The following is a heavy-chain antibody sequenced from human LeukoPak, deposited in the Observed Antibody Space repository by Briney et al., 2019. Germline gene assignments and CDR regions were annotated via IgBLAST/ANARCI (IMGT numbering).Heavy chain of an antibody. CDR2: ITPIFGTA. J-gene: IGHJ4*02. D-gene: IGHD3-22*01. Sequence: PEASVKVSCKASGGTFSGYTISWVRQAPGQGLEWMGGITPIFGTANYAQKFQGRVTITTDESTSTAYMELSSLRSEDTAVYYCARGPGDFYDTGGYYYVPDFWGQGTLVTVSS. V-gene: IGHV1-69*05. CDR3: ARGPGDFYDTGGYYYVPDF. CDR1: GGTFSGYT.